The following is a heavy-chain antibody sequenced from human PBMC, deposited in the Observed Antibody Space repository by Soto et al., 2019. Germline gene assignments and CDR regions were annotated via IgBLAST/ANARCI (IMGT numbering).Heavy chain of an antibody. Sequence: GGSLRLSCAASGFTFSSYSMNWVRQAPGKGLEWVSSISSSSSYIYYADSVKGRFTISRDNAKNSLYLQMNSLRAEDTAVYYCARGPYRSGWLSADDYYYYGMDVWGQGTTVTVSS. J-gene: IGHJ6*02. CDR1: GFTFSSYS. V-gene: IGHV3-21*01. CDR2: ISSSSSYI. CDR3: ARGPYRSGWLSADDYYYYGMDV. D-gene: IGHD6-19*01.